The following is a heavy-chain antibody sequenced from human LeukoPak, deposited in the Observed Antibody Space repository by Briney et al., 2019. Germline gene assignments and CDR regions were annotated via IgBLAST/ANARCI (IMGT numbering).Heavy chain of an antibody. CDR3: ARGEYYESSGYYHYDY. CDR2: ISSSGRTK. D-gene: IGHD3-22*01. J-gene: IGHJ4*02. V-gene: IGHV3-48*04. CDR1: GFTFSSYS. Sequence: GGSLRLSCAASGFTFSSYSMSWIRQAPGKGLEWISYISSSGRTKYYADSVKGRFTISRDNAKNSLYLQMNSLRAEDTAIYYCARGEYYESSGYYHYDYWGQGTLVTVSS.